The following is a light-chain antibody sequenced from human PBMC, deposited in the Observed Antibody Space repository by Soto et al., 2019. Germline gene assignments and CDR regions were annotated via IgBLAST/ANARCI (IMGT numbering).Light chain of an antibody. CDR1: QSLVYSDGNTY. CDR2: KVS. J-gene: IGKJ1*01. CDR3: LLLILWLTAWT. Sequence: DVVMTQSPLSLPVTLGQPASISCRSSQSLVYSDGNTYLNWFQQRPGQSPRRLIYKVSNRDSGVSDPVRDKRPGSDLARKISRCQARSVGGYYCLLLILWLTAWTFRQRTKVEI. V-gene: IGKV2-30*01.